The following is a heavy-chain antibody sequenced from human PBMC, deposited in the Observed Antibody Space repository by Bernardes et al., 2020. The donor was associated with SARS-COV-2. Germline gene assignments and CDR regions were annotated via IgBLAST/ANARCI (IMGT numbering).Heavy chain of an antibody. J-gene: IGHJ4*02. Sequence: SETLSLTCTVSGASIASSSYYWAWLLQSPKKGLEWIGNIYYSGTTWYNPSLMSRASILIDTSNNHFSLRVTSMAAGDSAVYYCARRTLYGSSGNFDYWGPGTPVTVSS. CDR2: IYYSGTT. V-gene: IGHV4-39*01. CDR3: ARRTLYGSSGNFDY. D-gene: IGHD3-22*01. CDR1: GASIASSSYY.